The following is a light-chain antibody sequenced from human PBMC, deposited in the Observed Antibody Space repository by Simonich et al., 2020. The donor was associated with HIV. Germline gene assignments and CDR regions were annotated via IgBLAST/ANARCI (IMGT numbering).Light chain of an antibody. CDR1: QSVSSH. J-gene: IGKJ2*01. Sequence: EIVMTQSPATLSVSPGERATLSCRASQSVSSHLAWYQQKPGQAPRLLIYDASNRATGIPARFSGSGSGTDFTLTISSLEPEDFAVYYCHQRSNWPPWMYTFGQGTKLEIK. CDR3: HQRSNWPPWMYT. V-gene: IGKV3-11*01. CDR2: DAS.